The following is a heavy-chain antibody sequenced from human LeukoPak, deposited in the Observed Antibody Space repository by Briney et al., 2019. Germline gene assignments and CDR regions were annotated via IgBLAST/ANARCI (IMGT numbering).Heavy chain of an antibody. D-gene: IGHD3-16*01. CDR3: ARSRGGGFSYYFDY. Sequence: ASVKVSCKASGYTFTSYGISWVRQAPGQGLEWMGWISAYNGNTNYVQKLQGRVTMTTDTSTSTAYMELRSLRSDDTAMYYCARSRGGGFSYYFDYWGQGTLVTVSS. V-gene: IGHV1-18*01. CDR2: ISAYNGNT. CDR1: GYTFTSYG. J-gene: IGHJ4*02.